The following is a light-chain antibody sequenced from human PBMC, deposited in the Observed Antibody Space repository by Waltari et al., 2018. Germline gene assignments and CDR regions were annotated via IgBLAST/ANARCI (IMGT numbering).Light chain of an antibody. CDR1: QSISNK. CDR2: GAT. J-gene: IGKJ2*01. CDR3: LQYSNWPLYS. Sequence: EIVMTQSPATLSVSSGERAILSCRASQSISNKLAWYQQKLGQAPRLLIFGATNRASGVPARFSGSGSGTEFTLTISSLQSEDFVFYYCLQYSNWPLYSFGQGTKLEIK. V-gene: IGKV3-15*01.